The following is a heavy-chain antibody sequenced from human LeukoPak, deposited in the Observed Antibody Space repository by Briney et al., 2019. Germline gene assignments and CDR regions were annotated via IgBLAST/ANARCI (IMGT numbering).Heavy chain of an antibody. J-gene: IGHJ4*02. D-gene: IGHD2/OR15-2a*01. V-gene: IGHV3-48*04. CDR2: ISSSSTTI. CDR3: ARVIGFDY. CDR1: GFTFSDYS. Sequence: PGGSLRLSCAASGFTFSDYSMNWVRQAPGKGLEWVSYISSSSTTIFHADSVKGRFTISRDNAKNSLYLQMNSLRAEDTAVYYCARVIGFDYWGQGTLVTVSS.